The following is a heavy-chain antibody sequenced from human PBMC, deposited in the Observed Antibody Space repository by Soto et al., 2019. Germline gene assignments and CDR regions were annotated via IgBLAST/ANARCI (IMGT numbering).Heavy chain of an antibody. D-gene: IGHD3-22*01. V-gene: IGHV4-4*07. CDR2: IYTSGST. J-gene: IGHJ4*02. CDR1: GGSISSYY. CDR3: AREDDYYDSSGYYYALMY. Sequence: QVQLQESGPGLVKPSETLSLTCTVSGGSISSYYWSWIRQPAGKGLEWIGRIYTSGSTNYNPSLKSRVTMSVDTSKNQFSLKLSSVTAADTAVYYCAREDDYYDSSGYYYALMYWGQGTLVTVSS.